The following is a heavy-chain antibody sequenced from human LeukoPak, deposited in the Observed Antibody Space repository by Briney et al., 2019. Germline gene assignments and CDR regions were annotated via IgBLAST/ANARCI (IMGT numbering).Heavy chain of an antibody. CDR1: GGSISSNSYY. V-gene: IGHV4-39*01. CDR3: ARSAGTTRGFDY. Sequence: SETLSLTCTVSGGSISSNSYYWGWIRQPPGMGLEWIASIYYSGSTYYNPSLKSRVTISVDTSKNQFSLKLSPVTAADTAVYYCARSAGTTRGFDYWGQGTLVTVSS. D-gene: IGHD1-1*01. J-gene: IGHJ4*02. CDR2: IYYSGST.